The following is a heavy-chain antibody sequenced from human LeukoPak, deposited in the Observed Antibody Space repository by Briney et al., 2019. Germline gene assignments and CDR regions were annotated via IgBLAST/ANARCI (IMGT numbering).Heavy chain of an antibody. CDR2: IYYSGST. V-gene: IGHV4-61*01. D-gene: IGHD3-10*01. CDR3: ARGGSYYYGSGSYSRSLFDY. J-gene: IGHJ4*02. Sequence: SETLPLTCTVSGGSVSSGSYYWSWIRQPPGKGLEWIGYIYYSGSTNYNPSLKSRVTISVDTSKNQFSLKLSSVTAADTAVYYCARGGSYYYGSGSYSRSLFDYWGQGTLVTVSS. CDR1: GGSVSSGSYY.